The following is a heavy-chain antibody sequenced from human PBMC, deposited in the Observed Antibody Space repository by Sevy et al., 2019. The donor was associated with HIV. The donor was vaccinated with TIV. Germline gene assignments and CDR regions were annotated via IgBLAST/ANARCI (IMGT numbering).Heavy chain of an antibody. D-gene: IGHD2-21*01. CDR2: ISYDGSGK. V-gene: IGHV3-30*04. J-gene: IGHJ4*02. CDR1: GFTFSSYT. CDR3: ARDRYAGPNMSYLDY. Sequence: GGSLRLSCAASGFTFSSYTMHWVRQAPGKGLEWVALISYDGSGKYYGDSVKGRFTISRDNSKNTLYLQMNSLTPGDTAVYYCARDRYAGPNMSYLDYWAQGTLVTVSS.